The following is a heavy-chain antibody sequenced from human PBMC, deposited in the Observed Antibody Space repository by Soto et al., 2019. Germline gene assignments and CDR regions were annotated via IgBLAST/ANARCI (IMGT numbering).Heavy chain of an antibody. J-gene: IGHJ5*02. V-gene: IGHV1-69*13. D-gene: IGHD6-6*01. CDR1: GGTFSSYA. Sequence: GASVKVSCKASGGTFSSYAISWVRQAPGQGLEWMGGIIPIFGTANYAQKFQGRVTITADESTSTAYMELSSLRSEDTAVYYCARGNGYSSSSLWFDPWGQGTLVTVSS. CDR3: ARGNGYSSSSLWFDP. CDR2: IIPIFGTA.